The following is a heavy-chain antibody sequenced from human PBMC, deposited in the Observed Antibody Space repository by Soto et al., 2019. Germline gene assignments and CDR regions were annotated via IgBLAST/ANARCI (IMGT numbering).Heavy chain of an antibody. CDR3: TRPKYAILTGYASDY. CDR1: GFSFSGSA. V-gene: IGHV3-73*01. D-gene: IGHD3-9*01. Sequence: GESLRLSCVASGFSFSGSAMHWVRQASGKGLEWVGRIRSKANSYATIYAESVKGRFTISRDDSQNTAYLQMNSLKTEDTAVYYCTRPKYAILTGYASDYWGQGT. J-gene: IGHJ4*02. CDR2: IRSKANSYAT.